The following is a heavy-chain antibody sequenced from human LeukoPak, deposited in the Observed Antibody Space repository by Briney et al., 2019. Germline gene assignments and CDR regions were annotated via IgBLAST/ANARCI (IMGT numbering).Heavy chain of an antibody. CDR3: AREGVGIAAAGFLPGSLDY. CDR2: IIPILGIA. CDR1: GGTFSSYA. D-gene: IGHD6-13*01. V-gene: IGHV1-69*04. Sequence: ASVKVSCKASGGTFSSYAISWVRQAPGQGLEWMGRIIPILGIANYAQKFQGRVTITADKSTSTAYMELSSLRSEDTAVYYCAREGVGIAAAGFLPGSLDYWGQGTLVTVSS. J-gene: IGHJ4*02.